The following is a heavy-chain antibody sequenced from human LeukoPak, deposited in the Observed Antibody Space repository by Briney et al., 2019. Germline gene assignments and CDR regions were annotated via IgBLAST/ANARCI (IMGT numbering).Heavy chain of an antibody. CDR1: GFTVSDNY. CDR3: ARASSGYPHYYFDY. Sequence: GGSLRLSCAASGFTVSDNYLSWVRQAPGKGLQWVSFINSGGYTSYADSVKGRFTISRDNSKNTLYLQMNSLRAEDTAVYYCARASSGYPHYYFDYWGQGTLVTVSS. J-gene: IGHJ4*02. CDR2: INSGGYT. V-gene: IGHV3-53*01. D-gene: IGHD3-22*01.